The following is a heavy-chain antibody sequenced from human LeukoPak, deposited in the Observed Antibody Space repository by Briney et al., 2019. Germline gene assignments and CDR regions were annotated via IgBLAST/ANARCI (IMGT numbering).Heavy chain of an antibody. J-gene: IGHJ6*04. CDR1: GFTFSSYE. D-gene: IGHD3-10*02. Sequence: GGSLRLSCAASGFTFSSYEMNWVRQAPGRGLEWVSYISSSGSTIYYEDSVKGRFTISRDNAKNSLYLQMNSLRAEDTAVYYCAELGITMIGGVWGKGTTVTISS. CDR2: ISSSGSTI. V-gene: IGHV3-48*03. CDR3: AELGITMIGGV.